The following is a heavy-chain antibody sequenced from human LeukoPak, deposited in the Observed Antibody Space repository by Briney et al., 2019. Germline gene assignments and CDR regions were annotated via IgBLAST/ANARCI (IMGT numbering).Heavy chain of an antibody. CDR3: AKRIAAAGTYYFDY. Sequence: GGSLRLSCAASGFTFSSYAMSWVRQAPGKGLEWVSAISGSGGSTYHADSVKGRFTISRDNSKNTLYLQMNSLRAEDTAVYYCAKRIAAAGTYYFDYWGQGTLATVSS. D-gene: IGHD6-13*01. CDR2: ISGSGGST. V-gene: IGHV3-23*01. CDR1: GFTFSSYA. J-gene: IGHJ4*02.